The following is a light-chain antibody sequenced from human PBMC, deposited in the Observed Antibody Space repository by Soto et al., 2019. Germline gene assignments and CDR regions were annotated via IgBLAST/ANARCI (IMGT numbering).Light chain of an antibody. CDR1: ETVRTN. V-gene: IGKV3-20*01. CDR3: QQYGSSVFT. CDR2: GAS. J-gene: IGKJ3*01. Sequence: IVMTQSPATLSVSPGERVTLSCRASETVRTNLVWYQQHPGQAPRLLIYGASSRATGIPDRFSGSGSGTDFTLTIRRLEPDDFAVYYCQQYGSSVFTFGPGTKVDIK.